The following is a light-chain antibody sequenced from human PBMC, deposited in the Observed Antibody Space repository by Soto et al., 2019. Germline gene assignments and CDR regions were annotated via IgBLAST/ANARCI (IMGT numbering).Light chain of an antibody. CDR2: EVS. CDR1: SSDVGGYNY. CDR3: SSYAGSSYV. Sequence: QSVLTQPPSASGSPGQSVTISCTGTSSDVGGYNYVSWYQQHPGKAPKLMIYEVSKRPSGVPDRFSGSKSGNTASLTVSGLQAEDEADYYCSSYAGSSYVFGTGTQLTVL. J-gene: IGLJ1*01. V-gene: IGLV2-8*01.